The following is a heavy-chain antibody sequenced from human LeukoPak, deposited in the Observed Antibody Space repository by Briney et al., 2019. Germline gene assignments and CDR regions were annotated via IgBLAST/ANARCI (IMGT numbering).Heavy chain of an antibody. CDR3: ARDSVGDLLDY. CDR2: IDSSGITI. J-gene: IGHJ4*02. CDR1: GFPFGSYE. V-gene: IGHV3-48*03. Sequence: GGSLRLSCAGSGFPFGSYEMNWLRQAPGKGLEWVSHIDSSGITIYYGDSVKGRFTISRDNAKNSIYLQMDSLRVEDTAIYYCARDSVGDLLDYWGQGTPVTVSS. D-gene: IGHD4-17*01.